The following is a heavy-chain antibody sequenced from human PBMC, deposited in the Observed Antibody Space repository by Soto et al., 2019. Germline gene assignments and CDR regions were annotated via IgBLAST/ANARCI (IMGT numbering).Heavy chain of an antibody. CDR2: VIPVLTTT. Sequence: QVQLVQSGAEVKKPGSSVRVSCRSSGDTFSSYIVNWLRLAPGRGLEWWGGVIPVLTTTDYAQNFRGRVTISADRSTNTFYLDLSSLRSDDTAVYYCARRRYCGYDCYHKHYYGMDVWGQGSLVTVAS. CDR1: GDTFSSYI. CDR3: ARRRYCGYDCYHKHYYGMDV. D-gene: IGHD2-21*02. J-gene: IGHJ6*02. V-gene: IGHV1-69*08.